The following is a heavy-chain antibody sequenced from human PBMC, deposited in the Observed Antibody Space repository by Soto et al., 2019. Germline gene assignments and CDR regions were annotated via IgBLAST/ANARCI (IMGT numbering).Heavy chain of an antibody. J-gene: IGHJ6*02. CDR2: IIPIFGTA. Sequence: ASVKVSCKASGGTFSSYSISWVRQAPGQGLEWMGGIIPIFGTANYAQKFQGRVTITADKSTSTAYMELSSLRSEDTAVYYCAVTIVVVPAYYYYGMDVWGQGTTVTVSS. D-gene: IGHD2-2*01. CDR3: AVTIVVVPAYYYYGMDV. CDR1: GGTFSSYS. V-gene: IGHV1-69*06.